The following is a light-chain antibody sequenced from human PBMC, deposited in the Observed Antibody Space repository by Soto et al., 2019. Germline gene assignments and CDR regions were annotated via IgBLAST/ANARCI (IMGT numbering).Light chain of an antibody. CDR2: AAS. CDR1: QAISSY. CDR3: QQLSNYRLT. Sequence: IQLTQSQSSLSASVGDRFTINCRASQAISSYVDWYQQKPGKAPKLLIYAASTLQSGVPSRFSGSGSGTEVTLTIGSLQPEEFATYYCQQLSNYRLTFRGGTKVGI. J-gene: IGKJ4*01. V-gene: IGKV1-9*01.